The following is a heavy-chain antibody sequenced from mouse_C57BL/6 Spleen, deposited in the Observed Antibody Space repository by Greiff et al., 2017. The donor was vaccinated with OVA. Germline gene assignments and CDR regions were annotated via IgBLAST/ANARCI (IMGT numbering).Heavy chain of an antibody. Sequence: EVQLQQSGPVLVKPGASVKMSCKASGYTFTDYYMNWVKQSHGKSLEWIGVINPYNGGTSYNQKFKGKATLTVDKSSSTAYMELNSLTSEDSAVYYCARGDDTMGSFAYWGQGTLVTVSA. J-gene: IGHJ3*01. V-gene: IGHV1-19*01. CDR2: INPYNGGT. CDR3: ARGDDTMGSFAY. CDR1: GYTFTDYY. D-gene: IGHD1-1*02.